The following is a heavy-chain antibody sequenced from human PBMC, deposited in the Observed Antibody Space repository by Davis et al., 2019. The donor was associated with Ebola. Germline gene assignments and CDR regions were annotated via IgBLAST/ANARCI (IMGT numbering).Heavy chain of an antibody. V-gene: IGHV4-38-2*02. Sequence: SETLSLTCTVSGYSISSGYYWGWLRQPPAFFLFFIGSIYHSGSTYYNPSLKSRVTISVDTSKNQFSLKLSSVTAADTAVYYCAGSSSGYYYEGAFDIWGQGTMVTVSS. CDR2: IYHSGST. CDR1: GYSISSGYY. J-gene: IGHJ3*02. CDR3: AGSSSGYYYEGAFDI. D-gene: IGHD3-22*01.